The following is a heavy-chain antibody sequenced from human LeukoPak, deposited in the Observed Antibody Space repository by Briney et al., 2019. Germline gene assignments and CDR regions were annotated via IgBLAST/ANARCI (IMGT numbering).Heavy chain of an antibody. D-gene: IGHD4-23*01. CDR3: AKETPPVVKEWRLDY. J-gene: IGHJ4*02. CDR2: ISSSSSYI. Sequence: GGSLRLSCAASGSTFSSYSMNWVRQAPGKGLEWVSSISSSSSYIYYADSVKGRFTISRDNANNSLFLQMNSLRAEDTAVYYCAKETPPVVKEWRLDYWGQGTLVTVSS. V-gene: IGHV3-21*04. CDR1: GSTFSSYS.